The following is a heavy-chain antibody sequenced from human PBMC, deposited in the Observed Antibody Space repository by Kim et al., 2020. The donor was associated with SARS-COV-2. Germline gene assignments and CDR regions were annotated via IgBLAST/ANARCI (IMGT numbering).Heavy chain of an antibody. CDR3: ARDCYYGSGSGTIYYYYGMDV. V-gene: IGHV1-18*01. D-gene: IGHD3-10*01. Sequence: ASVKVSCKASGYTFTSYGISWVRQAPGQGLEWMGWISAYNGNTNYAQKLQGRVTMTTDTSTSTAYMELRSLRSDDTAVYYCARDCYYGSGSGTIYYYYGMDVWGQGTTVTVSS. CDR1: GYTFTSYG. J-gene: IGHJ6*02. CDR2: ISAYNGNT.